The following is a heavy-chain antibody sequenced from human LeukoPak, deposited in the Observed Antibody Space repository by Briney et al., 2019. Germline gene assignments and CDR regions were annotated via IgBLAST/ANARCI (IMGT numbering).Heavy chain of an antibody. CDR1: GYTFTVYY. CDR2: INPNSGGT. D-gene: IGHD6-19*01. Sequence: ASVKVSCKASGYTFTVYYMHWVRQAPGQGLEWMGRINPNSGGTNYAQKFQGRVTMTRDTSISTAYMELSRLRSDDTAVYYCARPQLVASSGWIYFDYWGQGTLVTVSS. CDR3: ARPQLVASSGWIYFDY. V-gene: IGHV1-2*06. J-gene: IGHJ4*02.